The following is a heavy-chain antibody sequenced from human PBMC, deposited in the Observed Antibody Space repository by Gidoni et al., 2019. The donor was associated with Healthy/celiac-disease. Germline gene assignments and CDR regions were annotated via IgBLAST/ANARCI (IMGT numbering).Heavy chain of an antibody. CDR1: GFTFSSYA. CDR3: AKDFVEHRIFFFLFDY. Sequence: EVQLLESGGGLVQPGGSLRLSCAASGFTFSSYAMSWVRQAPGKGLEWVSAISGSGGSTYYADSVKGRFTISRDNSKNTLYLQMNSLRAEDTAVYYCAKDFVEHRIFFFLFDYWGQGTLVTVSS. J-gene: IGHJ4*02. CDR2: ISGSGGST. D-gene: IGHD3-9*01. V-gene: IGHV3-23*01.